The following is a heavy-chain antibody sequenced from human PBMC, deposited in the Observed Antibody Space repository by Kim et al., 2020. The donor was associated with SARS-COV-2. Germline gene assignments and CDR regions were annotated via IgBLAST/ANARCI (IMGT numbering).Heavy chain of an antibody. V-gene: IGHV4-39*07. Sequence: YYTPSLKSRVTISVDTSKNQFSLKLSSVTAADMAVYYCARVPGGYQPLDYWGQGTLVTVSS. CDR3: ARVPGGYQPLDY. J-gene: IGHJ4*02. D-gene: IGHD2-2*01.